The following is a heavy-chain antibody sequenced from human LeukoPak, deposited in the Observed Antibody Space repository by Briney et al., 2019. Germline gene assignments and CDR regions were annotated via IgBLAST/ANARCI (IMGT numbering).Heavy chain of an antibody. D-gene: IGHD6-13*01. Sequence: GGSLRLSCAASGFTFSDYYMSWIRQAPGKGLEWVSYISSSGSTIYYGDSVKGRFTISRDNAKNSLYLQMNSLRAEDTAVYYCARDPPQSIAAAGDYYYYYMDVWGKGTTVTVSS. CDR1: GFTFSDYY. CDR3: ARDPPQSIAAAGDYYYYYMDV. V-gene: IGHV3-11*04. CDR2: ISSSGSTI. J-gene: IGHJ6*03.